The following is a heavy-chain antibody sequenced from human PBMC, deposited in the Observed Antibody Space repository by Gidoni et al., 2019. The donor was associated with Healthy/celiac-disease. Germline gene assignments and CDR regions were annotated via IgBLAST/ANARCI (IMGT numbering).Heavy chain of an antibody. CDR2: IYSGGST. CDR1: GFTVSSNH. Sequence: EVQLVETGGGLIQPGGSLRLSCAASGFTVSSNHMSWVRQAPGKGLEWVSVIYSGGSTYYADSVKGRFTISRDNSKNTLYLQMNSLRAEDTAVYYCARDFDLDYGDYYYYGMDVWGQGTTVTVSS. CDR3: ARDFDLDYGDYYYYGMDV. J-gene: IGHJ6*02. D-gene: IGHD4-17*01. V-gene: IGHV3-53*02.